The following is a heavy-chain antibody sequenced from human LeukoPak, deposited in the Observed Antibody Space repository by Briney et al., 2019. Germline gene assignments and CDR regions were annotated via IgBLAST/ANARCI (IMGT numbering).Heavy chain of an antibody. CDR3: ATLGGNYFDY. D-gene: IGHD3-10*01. CDR2: IWYDGSNQ. V-gene: IGHV3-33*01. J-gene: IGHJ4*02. CDR1: GFTFSSYG. Sequence: GGSLRLSCAASGFTFSSYGMHWVRQAPGKGLEWVAVIWYDGSNQYYADSVKGRFTISGDNSKNTLYLQMNSLRAEDTAVYYCATLGGNYFDYWGQGTLVTVSS.